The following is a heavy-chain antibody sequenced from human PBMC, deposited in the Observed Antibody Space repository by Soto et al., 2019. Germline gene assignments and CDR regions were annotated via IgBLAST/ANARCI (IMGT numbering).Heavy chain of an antibody. CDR3: ANDLMGAYDYVWGSYRSLPHFDY. D-gene: IGHD3-16*02. CDR2: ISGSGGST. Sequence: QSGGSLRLSCAASGFTFSSYAMSWVRQAPGKGLEWVSAISGSGGSTYYADSVKGRFTISRDNSKNTLYLQMNSLRAEDTAVYYCANDLMGAYDYVWGSYRSLPHFDYWGQGTLVTVSS. J-gene: IGHJ4*02. V-gene: IGHV3-23*01. CDR1: GFTFSSYA.